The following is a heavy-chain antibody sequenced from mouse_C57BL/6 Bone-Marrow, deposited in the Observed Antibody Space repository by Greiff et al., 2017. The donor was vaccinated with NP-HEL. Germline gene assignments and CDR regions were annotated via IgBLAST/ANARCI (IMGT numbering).Heavy chain of an antibody. Sequence: EVKLVESGEGLVKPGGSLKLSCAASGFTFSSYAMSWVRQTPEKRLEWVAYISSGGDYIYYADTVKGRLTLSRYNARNTLYLQMSSLKSEDTAMYYCTRDRGAVVADVWGTGTTVTVSS. V-gene: IGHV5-9-1*02. CDR1: GFTFSSYA. D-gene: IGHD1-1*01. J-gene: IGHJ1*03. CDR2: ISSGGDYI. CDR3: TRDRGAVVADV.